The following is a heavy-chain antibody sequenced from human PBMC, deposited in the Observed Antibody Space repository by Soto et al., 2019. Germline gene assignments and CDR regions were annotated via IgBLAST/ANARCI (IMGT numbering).Heavy chain of an antibody. V-gene: IGHV4-59*01. CDR3: ARHETNYYDSSGYGNWFDP. Sequence: SETLSLTCTVSGGSISSYYWSWIRQPPGKGLEWIGYIYYSGSTNYNPSLKSRVTISVDTSKNQFSLKLSSVTAADTAVYYCARHETNYYDSSGYGNWFDPWGQGTLVTVSS. D-gene: IGHD3-22*01. CDR2: IYYSGST. J-gene: IGHJ5*02. CDR1: GGSISSYY.